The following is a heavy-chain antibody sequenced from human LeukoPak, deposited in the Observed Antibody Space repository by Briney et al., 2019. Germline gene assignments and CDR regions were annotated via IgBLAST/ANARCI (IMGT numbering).Heavy chain of an antibody. V-gene: IGHV3-11*01. Sequence: GGSLRLSCAASGFTFNDYYMSWIRQAPGKGLEWLSYINIGGTKTHYADSVKGRFTISRDNAKKSLYLEMNNLRAEDTAVYYCATDGAGFDTWGQGVLVTVSS. CDR2: INIGGTKT. CDR3: ATDGAGFDT. CDR1: GFTFNDYY. J-gene: IGHJ5*02.